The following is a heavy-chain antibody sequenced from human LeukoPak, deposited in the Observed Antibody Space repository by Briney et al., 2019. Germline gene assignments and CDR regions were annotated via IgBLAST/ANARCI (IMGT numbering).Heavy chain of an antibody. CDR1: GGSFSGYY. Sequence: SETLSLTCAVYGGSFSGYYWSWIRQPPGKGLEWIGYIYYSGSTNYNPSLKSRVTISVDTSKNQFSLKLSSVTAADTAVYYCARGDYGSGSYVDYWGQGTLVTVSS. J-gene: IGHJ4*02. CDR2: IYYSGST. V-gene: IGHV4-59*01. CDR3: ARGDYGSGSYVDY. D-gene: IGHD3-10*01.